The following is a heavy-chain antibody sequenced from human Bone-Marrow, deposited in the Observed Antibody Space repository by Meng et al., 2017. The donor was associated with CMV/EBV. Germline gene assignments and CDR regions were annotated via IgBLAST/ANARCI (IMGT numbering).Heavy chain of an antibody. CDR3: ARGTGEIDY. Sequence: LTCTVSGGSVRSGSYYWSWIRQPPGKGLEWIGYIYHSGSTNYNPSLKSRVTISVDTSKNQFSLKLSSVTAADTAVYYCARGTGEIDYWGQGTLVTVSS. V-gene: IGHV4-61*01. J-gene: IGHJ4*02. CDR2: IYHSGST. D-gene: IGHD7-27*01. CDR1: GGSVRSGSYY.